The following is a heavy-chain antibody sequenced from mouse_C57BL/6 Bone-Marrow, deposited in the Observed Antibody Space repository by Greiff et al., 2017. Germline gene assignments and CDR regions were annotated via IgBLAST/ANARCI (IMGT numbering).Heavy chain of an antibody. CDR2: IYPGNSDT. CDR3: TRSHYYGSSDLYFDY. CDR1: GYTFTSYW. D-gene: IGHD1-1*01. V-gene: IGHV1-5*01. Sequence: VQLKQSGTVLARPGASVKMSCKTSGYTFTSYWMHWVKQRPGQGLEWIGAIYPGNSDTSYNQKFKGKAKLTAVTSASTAYMELIRLTNADSAVYYCTRSHYYGSSDLYFDYWGQGTTLTVSS. J-gene: IGHJ2*01.